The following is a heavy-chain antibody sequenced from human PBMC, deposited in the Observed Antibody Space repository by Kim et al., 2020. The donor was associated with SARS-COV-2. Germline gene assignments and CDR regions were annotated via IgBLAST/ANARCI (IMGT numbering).Heavy chain of an antibody. J-gene: IGHJ4*02. V-gene: IGHV1-46*01. Sequence: KFQGRVTMTRDTSTSTVYMELSSLRSEDTAVYYCARSHDYYDSSGDYFDYWGQGTLVTVSS. CDR3: ARSHDYYDSSGDYFDY. D-gene: IGHD3-22*01.